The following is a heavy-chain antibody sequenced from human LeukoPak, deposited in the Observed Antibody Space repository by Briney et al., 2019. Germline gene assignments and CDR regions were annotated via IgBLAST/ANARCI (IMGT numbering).Heavy chain of an antibody. J-gene: IGHJ4*02. Sequence: SETLSLTCTVSGVSISAYYWSWIRQPAGNGLEWIGRIYPGESIYATENTYYNPSLKSRVSMSGDTSKNQVSLKLSSVTAADTAVYYCARAPYYYDSSGYADYWGQGTLVTVSS. CDR3: ARAPYYYDSSGYADY. V-gene: IGHV4-4*07. D-gene: IGHD3-22*01. CDR2: IYPGESIYATENT. CDR1: GVSISAYY.